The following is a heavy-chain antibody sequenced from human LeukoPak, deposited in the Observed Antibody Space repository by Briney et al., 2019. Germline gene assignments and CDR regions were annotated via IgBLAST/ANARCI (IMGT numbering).Heavy chain of an antibody. CDR3: ARVNRVRNYNDYSCLIDY. J-gene: IGHJ4*02. CDR2: ISAYNGNT. V-gene: IGHV1-18*01. D-gene: IGHD3-22*01. Sequence: ASVKVSCKASGYTFTSYAMNWVRQAPGQGLEWMGWISAYNGNTNYAQKFQGRVTMTTDTSTSTGYMELRSLRSDDTAVHYCARVNRVRNYNDYSCLIDYWGQGTLVTVSS. CDR1: GYTFTSYA.